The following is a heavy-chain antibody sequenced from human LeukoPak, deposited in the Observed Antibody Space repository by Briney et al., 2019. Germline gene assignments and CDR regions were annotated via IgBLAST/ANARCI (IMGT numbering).Heavy chain of an antibody. J-gene: IGHJ4*02. V-gene: IGHV4-59*08. D-gene: IGHD6-19*01. CDR2: IHYSGST. CDR3: ARWYSSGWAFDY. CDR1: GGTISSYY. Sequence: PAETLSLTCTVSGGTISSYYWNWIRQPPGKGLEWIGYIHYSGSTKYNPSLKSRVTISVDTSKNQFSLKLSSVTAADTAVYYCARWYSSGWAFDYWGQGTLVTVSS.